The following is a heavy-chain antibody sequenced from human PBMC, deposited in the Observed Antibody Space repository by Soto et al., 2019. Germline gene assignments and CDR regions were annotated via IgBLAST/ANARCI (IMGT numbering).Heavy chain of an antibody. CDR1: GFTFSTYG. V-gene: IGHV3-33*01. J-gene: IGHJ4*02. CDR3: ARGEVRADY. Sequence: QVQLVESGGGVVQPGRSLRLSCAASGFTFSTYGMHWVRQAPGKGLEWVAVIWYDGSKINYGDSVKARFTISRDNSKNPLYLQMNSLRVEDTAVYYCARGEVRADYWGQGTLVTVSS. D-gene: IGHD3-10*01. CDR2: IWYDGSKI.